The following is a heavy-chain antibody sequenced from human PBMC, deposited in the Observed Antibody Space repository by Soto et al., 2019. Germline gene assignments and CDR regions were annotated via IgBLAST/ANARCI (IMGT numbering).Heavy chain of an antibody. J-gene: IGHJ6*02. CDR2: IIPIFGTA. D-gene: IGHD6-6*01. Sequence: ASVKVSCKASGGTFSSYAISWVRQAPGQGLEWMGGIIPIFGTANYAQKFQGRVTITADESTSTAYMELSSLRSEDTAVYYCARDRGIAARRPNYYGMDVWGQGTTVAAP. CDR3: ARDRGIAARRPNYYGMDV. CDR1: GGTFSSYA. V-gene: IGHV1-69*13.